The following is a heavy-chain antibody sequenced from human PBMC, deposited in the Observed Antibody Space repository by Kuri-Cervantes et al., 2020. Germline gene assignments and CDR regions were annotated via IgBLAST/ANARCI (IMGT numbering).Heavy chain of an antibody. V-gene: IGHV5-51*01. J-gene: IGHJ3*02. CDR2: IYPDDSDT. CDR3: AARRPTMRVVLNDAFDI. D-gene: IGHD3-22*01. CDR1: GYTFIHYW. Sequence: GESLKISCKASGYTFIHYWIGWVRQMPGKGLEWMGIIYPDDSDTRYSPSFQGQVTFSADKSTSTAYLQWSSLKASDTAMYYCAARRPTMRVVLNDAFDIWGKGTTVTVSS.